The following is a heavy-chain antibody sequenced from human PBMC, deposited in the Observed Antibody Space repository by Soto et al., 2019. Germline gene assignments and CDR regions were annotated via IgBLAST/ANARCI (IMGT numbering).Heavy chain of an antibody. CDR1: GGTFSSYA. CDR3: ARAHIVVVTAMEYYYGMDV. V-gene: IGHV1-69*06. CDR2: IIPIFGTA. Sequence: QVQLVQSGAEVKKPGSSVKVSCKASGGTFSSYAISWVRQAPGQGLEWMGGIIPIFGTANYAQKFQGRVTITADKSTSTAYMELSSLRSEDTAVYYCARAHIVVVTAMEYYYGMDVWGQGTTVTVSS. J-gene: IGHJ6*02. D-gene: IGHD2-21*02.